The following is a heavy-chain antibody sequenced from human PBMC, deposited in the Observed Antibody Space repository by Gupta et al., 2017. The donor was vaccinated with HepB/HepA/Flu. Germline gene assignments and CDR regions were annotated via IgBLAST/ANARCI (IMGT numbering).Heavy chain of an antibody. CDR3: ARQGFGYCSSTSCYLYGYYYYMDV. J-gene: IGHJ6*03. CDR2: IYYSGST. D-gene: IGHD2-2*01. Sequence: QLQLQESGPGLVKPSETLSLTCTVSGGSISSSSYYWGWIRQPPGKGLEWIGSIYYSGSTYYNPSLKSRVTISVDTSKNQFSLKLSSVTAADTAVYYCARQGFGYCSSTSCYLYGYYYYMDVWGKGTTVTVSS. CDR1: GGSISSSSYY. V-gene: IGHV4-39*01.